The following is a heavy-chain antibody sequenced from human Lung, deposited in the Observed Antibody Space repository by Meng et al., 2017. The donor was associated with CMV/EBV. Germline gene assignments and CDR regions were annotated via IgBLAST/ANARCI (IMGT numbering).Heavy chain of an antibody. J-gene: IGHJ4*02. V-gene: IGHV3-7*01. CDR3: ARPIEGIRETLAY. Sequence: GESLKISCAASGFTVTRNWMTWVRQAPGKGLEWVANINEDGTDKNYLDSVKGRFTISRDNVKKSVYLQMNTLRGEDTAVYYCARPIEGIRETLAYWGQGTLVXVSS. CDR1: GFTVTRNW. CDR2: INEDGTDK. D-gene: IGHD3-10*01.